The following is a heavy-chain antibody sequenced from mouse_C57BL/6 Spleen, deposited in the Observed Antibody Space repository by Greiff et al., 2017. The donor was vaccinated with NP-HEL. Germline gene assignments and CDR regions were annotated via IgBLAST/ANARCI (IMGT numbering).Heavy chain of an antibody. CDR1: GYTFTNYW. Sequence: QVQLQQSGAELVRPGPSVKMSCKASGYTFTNYWIGWAKQRPGHGLEWIGDIYPGGGYTNYNEKFKGKATLTADKSSSTAYMQFSSLTSEDSAIYYCARRGYDYDGFAYWGQGTLVTVSA. CDR3: ARRGYDYDGFAY. CDR2: IYPGGGYT. J-gene: IGHJ3*01. D-gene: IGHD2-4*01. V-gene: IGHV1-63*01.